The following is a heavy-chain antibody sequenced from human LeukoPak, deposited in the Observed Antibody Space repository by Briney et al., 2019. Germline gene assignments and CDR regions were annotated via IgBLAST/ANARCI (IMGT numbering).Heavy chain of an antibody. CDR1: GFTFSSYS. Sequence: GGSLRLSCAASGFTFSSYSLSWVRQAPGKGLEWVSSISSSSSYIYYADSVKGRFTISRDNAKNSLYLQMNSLRAEDTAVYYCAELGITMIGGVWGKGTTVTISS. CDR2: ISSSSSYI. J-gene: IGHJ6*04. V-gene: IGHV3-21*01. CDR3: AELGITMIGGV. D-gene: IGHD3-10*02.